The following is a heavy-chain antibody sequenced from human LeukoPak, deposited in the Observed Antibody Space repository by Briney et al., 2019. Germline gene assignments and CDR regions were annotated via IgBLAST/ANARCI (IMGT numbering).Heavy chain of an antibody. CDR2: IRYGGST. D-gene: IGHD2/OR15-2a*01. Sequence: PSQTLSLTCTVSGGSISSGDHYWTWIRQPPGKGLEWIGYIRYGGSTYYNPSLKSRVIISVDMSNNQFSLSLNSLSAADSAVYYCARAAAVTNSWYYFDYWGQGTLVTVSS. CDR3: ARAAAVTNSWYYFDY. CDR1: GGSISSGDHY. J-gene: IGHJ4*02. V-gene: IGHV4-30-4*01.